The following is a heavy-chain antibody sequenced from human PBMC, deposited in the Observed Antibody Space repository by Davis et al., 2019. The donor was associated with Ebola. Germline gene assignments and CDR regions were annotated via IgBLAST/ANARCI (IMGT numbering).Heavy chain of an antibody. V-gene: IGHV3-21*01. CDR2: ISSSSSYI. CDR3: ARGVFLVVVPAANDY. Sequence: GESLKISCAASGFTFSSYSMNWVRQAPGKGLEWVSSISSSSSYIYYADSVKGRFTISRDNAKNSLYLQMNSLRAEDTAVYYCARGVFLVVVPAANDYWGQGTLVTVSS. CDR1: GFTFSSYS. J-gene: IGHJ4*02. D-gene: IGHD2-2*01.